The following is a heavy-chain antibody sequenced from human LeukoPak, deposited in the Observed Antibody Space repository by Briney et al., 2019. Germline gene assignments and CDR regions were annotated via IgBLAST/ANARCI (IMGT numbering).Heavy chain of an antibody. Sequence: GGSLRLSCAASGFTFDVYGMSLVRQAPGKGLEWVSGINWNGGSTGYADSVKGRFTISRDNAKNSLYLQMNSLRAEDTALYYCARVHCSSTSCPGDYWGQGTLVTVSS. J-gene: IGHJ4*02. CDR3: ARVHCSSTSCPGDY. V-gene: IGHV3-20*04. CDR1: GFTFDVYG. D-gene: IGHD2-2*01. CDR2: INWNGGST.